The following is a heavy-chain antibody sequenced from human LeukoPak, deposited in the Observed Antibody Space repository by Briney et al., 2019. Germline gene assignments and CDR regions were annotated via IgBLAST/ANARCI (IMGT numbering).Heavy chain of an antibody. CDR3: ARTPRPASVAAGNNWFDP. CDR2: IYYSGST. Sequence: PSQTRSLTCTVSGGSISSGGYYWSWIRQHPGKGLEWIGYIYYSGSTYYNPSLKSRVTISLDMSRTQFSLKLSSVTAADTAVYYCARTPRPASVAAGNNWFDPWGQGTLVTVSS. CDR1: GGSISSGGYY. D-gene: IGHD1-14*01. V-gene: IGHV4-31*03. J-gene: IGHJ5*02.